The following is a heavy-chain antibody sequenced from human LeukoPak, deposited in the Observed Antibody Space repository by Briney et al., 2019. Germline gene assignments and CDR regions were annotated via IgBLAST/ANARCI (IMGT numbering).Heavy chain of an antibody. CDR2: ISPNSGGT. V-gene: IGHV1-2*02. Sequence: ASVKVSCKASGYTFTDYYLHWVRQAPGQGLEWMGWISPNSGGTNYAQKFQGRVTMTRDTSISTACMELSRLTSDDTAVYYCARVGEGAIRNWFDPWGQGTPVTVSS. CDR1: GYTFTDYY. D-gene: IGHD3-10*01. CDR3: ARVGEGAIRNWFDP. J-gene: IGHJ5*02.